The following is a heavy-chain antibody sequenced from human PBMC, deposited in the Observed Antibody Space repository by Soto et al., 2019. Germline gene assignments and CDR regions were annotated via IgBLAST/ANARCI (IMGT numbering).Heavy chain of an antibody. CDR1: GYTFSIYG. CDR2: TRPNNGNT. V-gene: IGHV1-18*01. J-gene: IGHJ4*02. D-gene: IGHD3-10*01. Sequence: QIQLVQSGAEVKKPGASVKVSCKASGYTFSIYGINWVRQAPGQGLEWMGWTRPNNGNTKYAQNLQGRVTMTTDTSTSTAYMELRSLRPDDTAVYYCVRDLDGSGSYYTDYWGQGTLVTFSS. CDR3: VRDLDGSGSYYTDY.